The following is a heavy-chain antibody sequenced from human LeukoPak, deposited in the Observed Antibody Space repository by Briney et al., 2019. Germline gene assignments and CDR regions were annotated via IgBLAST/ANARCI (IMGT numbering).Heavy chain of an antibody. CDR2: ISDYSGNT. V-gene: IGHV1-18*01. CDR3: ARRSSSWYAFDS. CDR1: GYTFTPYG. J-gene: IGHJ4*02. D-gene: IGHD6-13*01. Sequence: ASVKVSCKASGYTFTPYGISWVRQAPGQGLEWMGWISDYSGNTNYAQKLQGRVTMTTDTSTNTAYMELRSLRSDDTAVYYCARRSSSWYAFDSWGQGTLVTVSS.